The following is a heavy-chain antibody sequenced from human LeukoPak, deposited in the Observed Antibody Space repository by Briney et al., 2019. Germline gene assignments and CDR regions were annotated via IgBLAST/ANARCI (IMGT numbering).Heavy chain of an antibody. J-gene: IGHJ3*01. Sequence: SVKVSCKTSGFTFTNSAVQWVRQARGQRLEWIGWIGVGGGNTNYAQTLQDRVTITRDMSTSTAYMELSSLRSEDTAVYYCAAEIYGGNSDCCTFDFWGPGTLVTVSS. CDR1: GFTFTNSA. D-gene: IGHD4-23*01. CDR2: IGVGGGNT. V-gene: IGHV1-58*01. CDR3: AAEIYGGNSDCCTFDF.